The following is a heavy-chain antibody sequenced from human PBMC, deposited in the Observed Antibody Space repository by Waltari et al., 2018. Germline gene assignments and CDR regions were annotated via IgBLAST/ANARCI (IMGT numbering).Heavy chain of an antibody. CDR1: GGSFSGYY. J-gene: IGHJ4*02. CDR3: ATNQRGAAAGTFDY. D-gene: IGHD6-13*01. V-gene: IGHV4-34*01. CDR2: INHSGST. Sequence: QVQLQQWGAGLLKPSETLSLTCAVYGGSFSGYYWSWLRQPPGKGLEWSGEINHSGSTHDNPSLKSRVTISVDPSKNHFSLKLRSVTAADTAVYYCATNQRGAAAGTFDYWGQGTLVTVSS.